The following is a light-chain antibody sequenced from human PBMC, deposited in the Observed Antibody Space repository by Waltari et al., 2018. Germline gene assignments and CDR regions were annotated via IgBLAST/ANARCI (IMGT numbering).Light chain of an antibody. J-gene: IGKJ1*01. V-gene: IGKV1-33*01. CDR1: QDISNY. CDR2: DAS. CDR3: QQYKNWPWT. Sequence: DIQMTQSPSSLSASVGDRVTITCQASQDISNYLNWYQQKPGKAPKLLIYDASNLETGVPSRFSGSGSGTDFTFTISSLQPEDIAVYYCQQYKNWPWTFGLGTKVEIK.